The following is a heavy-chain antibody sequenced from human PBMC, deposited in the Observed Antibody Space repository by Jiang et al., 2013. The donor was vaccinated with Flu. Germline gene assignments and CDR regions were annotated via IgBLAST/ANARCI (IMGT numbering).Heavy chain of an antibody. V-gene: IGHV4-4*02. CDR1: SISSSNW. Sequence: SISSSNWWSWVRPAPTGRGVEWIGEIYHSGSTNYNPSLKSRVTISVDKSKNQFSLKLSSVTAADTAVYYCARSPFVVVTASHYYYYGMDVWGKGTTVTVSS. CDR3: ARSPFVVVTASHYYYYGMDV. CDR2: IYHSGST. D-gene: IGHD2-21*02. J-gene: IGHJ6*04.